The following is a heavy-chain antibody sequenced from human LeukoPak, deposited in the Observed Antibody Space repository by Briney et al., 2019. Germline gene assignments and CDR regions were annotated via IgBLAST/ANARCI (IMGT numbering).Heavy chain of an antibody. CDR2: ISNNGGYT. Sequence: ETLSLTCAVYGGSFSGYYWSWVRQAPGKGLEWVSAISNNGGYTYYADSVQGRFTISRDNSKSTLCLQMNSLRAEDTAVYYCAKQLGYCSDGSCYFPYWGQGTLVTVSS. V-gene: IGHV3-23*01. CDR3: AKQLGYCSDGSCYFPY. D-gene: IGHD2-15*01. CDR1: GGSFSGYY. J-gene: IGHJ4*02.